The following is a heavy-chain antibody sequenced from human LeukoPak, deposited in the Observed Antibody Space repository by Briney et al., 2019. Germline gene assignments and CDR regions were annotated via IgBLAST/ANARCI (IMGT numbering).Heavy chain of an antibody. D-gene: IGHD1-26*01. Sequence: GGSLRLSCAASGFTFSSYWMHWVRQAPGKGLVWVSRINSDGSSTSYADSVQGRFTISRDNAKNTLYLQMNSLRAEDTAVYYCATISVGATKDFDYWGQGTLVTVSS. J-gene: IGHJ4*02. V-gene: IGHV3-74*01. CDR2: INSDGSST. CDR3: ATISVGATKDFDY. CDR1: GFTFSSYW.